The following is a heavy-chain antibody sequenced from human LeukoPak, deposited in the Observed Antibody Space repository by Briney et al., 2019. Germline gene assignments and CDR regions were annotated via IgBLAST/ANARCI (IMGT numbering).Heavy chain of an antibody. Sequence: PGGSLRLSCAASGFTFSNYAMSWVRQAPGKGLEWVSAISGSSDNTYYADSVKGRFTVSRDNSKNTLYVQMKSLRAEDTAVYYCAKDFVVVPGNVNYFDYWGQGTLVTVSS. CDR2: ISGSSDNT. V-gene: IGHV3-23*01. J-gene: IGHJ4*02. D-gene: IGHD2-21*02. CDR1: GFTFSNYA. CDR3: AKDFVVVPGNVNYFDY.